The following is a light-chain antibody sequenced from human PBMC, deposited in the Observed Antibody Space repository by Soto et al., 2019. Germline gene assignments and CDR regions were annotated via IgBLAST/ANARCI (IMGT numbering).Light chain of an antibody. CDR2: GAS. Sequence: EIVLTQSPGTLSLSPGERATLSCRASQSVSSSYLAWYQQKPGQAPRLLIYGASSSATGIPGRFSGSWSGTDFTLTISRLEPEDVAVYYCQQYGSSYTFGQGTKLEIK. CDR3: QQYGSSYT. V-gene: IGKV3-20*01. J-gene: IGKJ2*01. CDR1: QSVSSSY.